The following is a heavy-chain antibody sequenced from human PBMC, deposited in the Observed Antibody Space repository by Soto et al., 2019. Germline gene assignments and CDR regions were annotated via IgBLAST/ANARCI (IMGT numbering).Heavy chain of an antibody. CDR1: GGSVSSGSYY. CDR3: ARVGAVAGDYYYYMDV. CDR2: IYYSGST. Sequence: SETLSLTCTVSGGSVSSGSYYWSWIRQPPGKGLEWIGYIYYSGSTNYNPSLKSRVTISVDTSKNQFSLKLSSVTAADTAVYYCARVGAVAGDYYYYMDVWGKGTTVTVSS. D-gene: IGHD6-19*01. V-gene: IGHV4-61*01. J-gene: IGHJ6*03.